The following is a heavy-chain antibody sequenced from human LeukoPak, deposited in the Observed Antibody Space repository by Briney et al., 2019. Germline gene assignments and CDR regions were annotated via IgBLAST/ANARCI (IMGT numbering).Heavy chain of an antibody. CDR3: ARQDTSMGWSDFDY. Sequence: GASLQISCKCSGYILTSYWINWVRQLPGKGLEWLGRIDPGDSYNTYSPSFQGRVTISTDKSITTAYLQWSSMKASDTAMYYCARQDTSMGWSDFDYWGQGTLVTVSS. J-gene: IGHJ4*02. V-gene: IGHV5-10-1*01. CDR2: IDPGDSYN. CDR1: GYILTSYW. D-gene: IGHD5-18*01.